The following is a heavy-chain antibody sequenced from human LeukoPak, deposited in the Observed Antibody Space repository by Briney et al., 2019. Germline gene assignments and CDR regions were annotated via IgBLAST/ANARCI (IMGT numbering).Heavy chain of an antibody. CDR2: INAGNGDT. V-gene: IGHV1-3*01. CDR3: ARDDCGDTCYPGGY. J-gene: IGHJ4*02. D-gene: IGHD2-21*01. CDR1: GYHFTNYV. Sequence: ASVKVSCKASGYHFTNYVIHWVRQAPGQRPEWMGWINAGNGDTKYSHHFQGRVTITRDTSASTAYMEMSSLTSEDTALYYCARDDCGDTCYPGGYWGQGTLVTVSS.